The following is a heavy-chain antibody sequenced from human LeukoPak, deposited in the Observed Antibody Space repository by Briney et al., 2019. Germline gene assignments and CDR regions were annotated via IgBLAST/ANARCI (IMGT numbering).Heavy chain of an antibody. V-gene: IGHV3-7*01. CDR3: VSELYGSGNVYYFDH. Sequence: GSLRLSCAASGFTFSHYWMTWVRQAPGKGLEWVAHINQDGSEEHYMDSVKARFTISRDNAQNSLYLQMNSLRVEDTAVYYCVSELYGSGNVYYFDHWGQGTLVTVSS. CDR2: INQDGSEE. CDR1: GFTFSHYW. D-gene: IGHD6-19*01. J-gene: IGHJ4*02.